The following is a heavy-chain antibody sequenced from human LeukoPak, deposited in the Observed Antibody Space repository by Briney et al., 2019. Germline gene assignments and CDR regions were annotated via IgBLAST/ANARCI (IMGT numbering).Heavy chain of an antibody. CDR2: ISGSGGST. Sequence: PGGSLRLSCAASGFTFSSYAMSWVRQAPGKGLEWVSAISGSGGSTYYADSVKGRFTISRGNSKNTLYLQMNSLRAEDTAVYYCAKANDIVVVVAPFDYWGQGTLVTVSS. D-gene: IGHD2-15*01. CDR3: AKANDIVVVVAPFDY. CDR1: GFTFSSYA. J-gene: IGHJ4*02. V-gene: IGHV3-23*01.